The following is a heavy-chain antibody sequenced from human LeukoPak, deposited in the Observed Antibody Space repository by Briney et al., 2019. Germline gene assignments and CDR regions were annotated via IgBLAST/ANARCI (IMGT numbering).Heavy chain of an antibody. V-gene: IGHV3-23*01. CDR2: IGASGGST. D-gene: IGHD3-9*01. CDR1: GFTFSSYA. Sequence: GEPLRLSCATSGFTFSSYAMSWVRQAPAKGLEWVSGIGASGGSTYYADSVKGRFTISRDNSKNTLYLQMNTLRTEDTAVYYCAKAEGYDILTGLDYWGQGTLVTVSS. J-gene: IGHJ4*02. CDR3: AKAEGYDILTGLDY.